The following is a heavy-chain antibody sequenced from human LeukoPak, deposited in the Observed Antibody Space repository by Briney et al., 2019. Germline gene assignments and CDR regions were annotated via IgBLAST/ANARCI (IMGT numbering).Heavy chain of an antibody. V-gene: IGHV1-24*01. D-gene: IGHD5-24*01. CDR2: FDPEDGET. Sequence: ASVKVSCKVSGYTLTELSMHWVRQAPGKGLEWMGGFDPEDGETIYAQKFQGRVTITADKSTSTAYMELSSLRSEDTAVYYCAREPTPQRWLQSTFDYWGQGTLVTVSS. CDR1: GYTLTELS. J-gene: IGHJ4*02. CDR3: AREPTPQRWLQSTFDY.